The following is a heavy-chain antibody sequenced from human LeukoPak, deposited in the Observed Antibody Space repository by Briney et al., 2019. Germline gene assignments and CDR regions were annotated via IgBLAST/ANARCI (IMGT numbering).Heavy chain of an antibody. V-gene: IGHV3-30-3*01. Sequence: GGSLRLSCAASGFTFSSHAMHWVRQAPGKGLEWVAVISYDGSNKYYADSVKGRFTISRDNSKNTLYLQMNCLRAEDTAVYYCASPFDDYGDYSASNAFDIWGQGTMVTVSS. CDR3: ASPFDDYGDYSASNAFDI. CDR2: ISYDGSNK. CDR1: GFTFSSHA. J-gene: IGHJ3*02. D-gene: IGHD4-17*01.